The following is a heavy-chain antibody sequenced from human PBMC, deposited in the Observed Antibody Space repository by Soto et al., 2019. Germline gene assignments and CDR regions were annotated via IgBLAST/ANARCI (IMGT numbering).Heavy chain of an antibody. CDR3: ARGDGIAVAGNFQH. D-gene: IGHD6-19*01. V-gene: IGHV3-21*01. CDR1: GFTFSSYS. J-gene: IGHJ1*01. CDR2: ISSSSSYI. Sequence: GGSLRLSCAASGFTFSSYSMNWVRQAPGKGLEWVSSISSSSSYIFYADSVKGRFTISRDNAKNSLYLQMNSLRAEDTAVYYCARGDGIAVAGNFQHWGQGTLVTVSS.